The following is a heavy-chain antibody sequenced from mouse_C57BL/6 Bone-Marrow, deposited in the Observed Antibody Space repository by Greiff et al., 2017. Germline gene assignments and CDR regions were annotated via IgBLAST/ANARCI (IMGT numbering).Heavy chain of an antibody. CDR1: GFNIKNTY. CDR3: ARSPDSSGYLAWFAY. D-gene: IGHD3-2*02. CDR2: IDPANGNT. J-gene: IGHJ3*01. Sequence: VQLQQSVAELVRPGASVKLSCTASGFNIKNTYMHWVKQRPEQGLEWIGRIDPANGNTKYAPKFPGKATITADTSSNTAYLQLSSLTSEDTAIYYCARSPDSSGYLAWFAYWGQGTLVTVSA. V-gene: IGHV14-3*01.